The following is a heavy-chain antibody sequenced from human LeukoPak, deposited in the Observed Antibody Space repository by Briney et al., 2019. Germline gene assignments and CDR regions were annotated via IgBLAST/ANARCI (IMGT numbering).Heavy chain of an antibody. J-gene: IGHJ4*02. D-gene: IGHD3-10*01. CDR1: GYTFTGYY. V-gene: IGHV1-2*02. CDR3: ARDAMVRGVSYYFDY. CDR2: INPKSGGT. Sequence: ASVKVSCKASGYTFTGYYMHWVRQAPGQGLEWMGWINPKSGGTNYAQKFQGRVTMTRDTSISTAYMELSRLRSDDTAVYYCARDAMVRGVSYYFDYWGQGTLVTVSS.